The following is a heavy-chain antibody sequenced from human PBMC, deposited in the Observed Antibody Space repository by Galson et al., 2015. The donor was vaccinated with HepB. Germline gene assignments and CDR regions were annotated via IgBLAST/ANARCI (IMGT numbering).Heavy chain of an antibody. CDR3: AKDNRVGLIDPRGYFDY. CDR1: GFTFDNYA. CDR2: ISWNSGSI. Sequence: SLRLSCAASGFTFDNYAMHWVRQAPGKGLEWVSGISWNSGSIGYADSVKGRFTISRDNAKNSLYLQMNSLRAEDTALYYCAKDNRVGLIDPRGYFDYWGQGTLVTVSS. D-gene: IGHD5-24*01. J-gene: IGHJ4*02. V-gene: IGHV3-9*01.